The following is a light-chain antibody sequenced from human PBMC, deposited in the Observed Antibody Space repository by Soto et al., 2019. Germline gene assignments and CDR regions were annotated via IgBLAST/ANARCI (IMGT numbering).Light chain of an antibody. J-gene: IGKJ5*01. CDR1: QTISSW. V-gene: IGKV1-5*01. Sequence: DIQMTRSPSTLSGSVGDRFTMTCGASQTISSWLAWYQQKPGKAPKLLIYAASTLQSGVPSRFSGSGSGTEFTLTISSLQPEDFATYYCQQFNSYPITLGQGTRLEIK. CDR3: QQFNSYPIT. CDR2: AAS.